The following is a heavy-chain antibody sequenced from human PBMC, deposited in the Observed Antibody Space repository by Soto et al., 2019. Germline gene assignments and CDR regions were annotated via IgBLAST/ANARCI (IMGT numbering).Heavy chain of an antibody. CDR1: GFTFSSYW. CDR2: VKYDGSQT. J-gene: IGHJ6*02. V-gene: IGHV3-7*01. D-gene: IGHD1-1*01. CDR3: TRDFQGPLDYGMDV. Sequence: GGSLRLACADSGFTFSSYWMSWVRQAPGKGLEWVANVKYDGSQTYYVGSVKGRFTISRDNAKNSLYLQMNSLRAEDTAVYYCTRDFQGPLDYGMDVWGQGTTVTVSS.